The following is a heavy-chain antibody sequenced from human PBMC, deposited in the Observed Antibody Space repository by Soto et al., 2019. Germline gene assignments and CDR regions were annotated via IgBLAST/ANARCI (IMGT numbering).Heavy chain of an antibody. Sequence: SVQFSCKASGGTFSSYAISWVRQARGQGLEWMGGIIPIFVTANYAQKFQGRVTITADESTSTAYMELSSLRSEDTAVYYCASPITIFRVVTSAHYDYYGIDVWRQGTTVTVSS. CDR1: GGTFSSYA. V-gene: IGHV1-69*13. CDR2: IIPIFVTA. D-gene: IGHD3-3*01. CDR3: ASPITIFRVVTSAHYDYYGIDV. J-gene: IGHJ6*02.